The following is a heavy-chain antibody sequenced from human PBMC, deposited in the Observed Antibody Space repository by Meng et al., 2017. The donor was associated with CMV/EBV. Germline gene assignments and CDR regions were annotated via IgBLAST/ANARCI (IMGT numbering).Heavy chain of an antibody. CDR2: ISSSSSYI. CDR1: FSDYY. D-gene: IGHD2-2*02. J-gene: IGHJ5*02. V-gene: IGHV3-11*06. CDR3: ARRYCSSTSCYRMGNWFDP. Sequence: FSDYYMTWIRQAPGKGLEWVSYISSSSSYIYYADSVKGRFTISRDNAKNSLYLQMNSLRAEDTAVYYCARRYCSSTSCYRMGNWFDPWGQGTLVTVSS.